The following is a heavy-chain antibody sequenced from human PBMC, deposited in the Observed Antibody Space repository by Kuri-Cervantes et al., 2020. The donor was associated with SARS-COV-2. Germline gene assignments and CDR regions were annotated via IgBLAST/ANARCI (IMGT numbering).Heavy chain of an antibody. CDR1: GGTFSSYA. Sequence: SVKVSCKASGGTFSSYAISWVRQAPGQGLEWMGGIIPIFGTANYAQKFQGGVTITTDESTSTAYMELSSLRSEDTAVYYCARISSSWDRRFDYWGQGTLVTVSS. CDR3: ARISSSWDRRFDY. V-gene: IGHV1-69*05. CDR2: IIPIFGTA. D-gene: IGHD6-6*01. J-gene: IGHJ4*02.